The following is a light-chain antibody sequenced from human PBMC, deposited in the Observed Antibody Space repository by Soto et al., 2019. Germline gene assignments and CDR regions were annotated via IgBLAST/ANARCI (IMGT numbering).Light chain of an antibody. CDR3: QQRSHWPRT. Sequence: IVLTQSPATLSLSPVKTATLSCSGSQNIRSYLIWYQQKTGQAPRLLIYDVSNRDTGITARFSGSGSGTDLSLTISSLEPEDFAVYYCQQRSHWPRTFGQGTKVDIK. CDR2: DVS. CDR1: QNIRSY. J-gene: IGKJ1*01. V-gene: IGKV3-11*01.